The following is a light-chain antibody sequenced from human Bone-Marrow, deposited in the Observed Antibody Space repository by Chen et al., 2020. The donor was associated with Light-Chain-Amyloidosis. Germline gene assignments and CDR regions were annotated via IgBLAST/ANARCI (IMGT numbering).Light chain of an antibody. CDR1: QSISIY. CDR3: QQYNTDFRT. J-gene: IGKJ1*01. CDR2: RAS. Sequence: DIQMTQSPSTLSASLGDSVTITCRASQSISIYLAWYQQKPGTAPNLLIYRASNLHAGVPSRLSGSGSGTEFTLSIGGLQPDGFAAYYCQQYNTDFRTFGQGTKVEIK. V-gene: IGKV1-5*03.